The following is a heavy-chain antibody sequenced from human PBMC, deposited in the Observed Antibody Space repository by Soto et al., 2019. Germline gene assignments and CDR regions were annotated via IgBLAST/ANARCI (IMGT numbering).Heavy chain of an antibody. CDR3: VIHGEDGIRGVRSVSAFLLTRSSDL. V-gene: IGHV3-23*01. D-gene: IGHD3-10*02. CDR2: VSASGLNT. J-gene: IGHJ2*01. Sequence: PGKGLEWVSGVSASGLNTDYADPVKGRFYISRDNSKNTVSLHMNSLRAEDTALYYCVIHGEDGIRGVRSVSAFLLTRSSDL.